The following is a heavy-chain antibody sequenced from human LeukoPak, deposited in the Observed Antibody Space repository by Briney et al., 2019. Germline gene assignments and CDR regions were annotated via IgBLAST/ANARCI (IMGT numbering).Heavy chain of an antibody. J-gene: IGHJ4*02. D-gene: IGHD2-2*01. Sequence: SETLSLNCAVYGGSFSGYYWSWLRQPPGKGLEWIGEINHSGSTNYNPSLKSRVTISVDTSKNQFSLKLSSVTAADTAVYYCAVPAAMSDFDYWGQGTLVTVSS. CDR3: AVPAAMSDFDY. CDR2: INHSGST. CDR1: GGSFSGYY. V-gene: IGHV4-34*01.